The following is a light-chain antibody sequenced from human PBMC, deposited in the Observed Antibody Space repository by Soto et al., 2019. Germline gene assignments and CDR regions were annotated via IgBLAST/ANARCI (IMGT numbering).Light chain of an antibody. V-gene: IGKV1-39*01. CDR3: EQHTHTPYP. J-gene: IGKJ2*01. CDR2: ATS. Sequence: DIQMTHSPSSLSASVGDRVTIACRASQSISSYLNWYHQRPGTAPKVLIYATSALQSGVPSRFSGSGSGTNFNLTISSLQPEDFATYYCEQHTHTPYPFGQGNNVDIK. CDR1: QSISSY.